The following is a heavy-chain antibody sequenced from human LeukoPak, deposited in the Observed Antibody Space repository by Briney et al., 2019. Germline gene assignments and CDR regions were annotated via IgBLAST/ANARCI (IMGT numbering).Heavy chain of an antibody. V-gene: IGHV1-69*13. Sequence: ASVKVSCKASGGTFSSYAISWVRQAPGQGLEWMGGIIPIFGTANYAQKFEGRVTITADESTSTAYMELSSLRSEDTAVYYCARFDGYNSNYWGQGTLVTVSS. CDR2: IIPIFGTA. D-gene: IGHD5-24*01. CDR3: ARFDGYNSNY. J-gene: IGHJ4*02. CDR1: GGTFSSYA.